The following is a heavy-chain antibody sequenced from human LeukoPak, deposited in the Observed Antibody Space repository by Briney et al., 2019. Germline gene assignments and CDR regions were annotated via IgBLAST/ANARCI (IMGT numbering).Heavy chain of an antibody. Sequence: PGGSLRLSCAASGFTFSSYSMNWVRQAPGKGLEWVSYISSSSSTIYYADSVKGRFTISRDNSKNTLYLQMNSLRAEDTAVYYCAKGEGRDYYDSSGPTGDYWGQGTLVTVSS. CDR2: ISSSSSTI. CDR1: GFTFSSYS. D-gene: IGHD3-22*01. J-gene: IGHJ4*02. CDR3: AKGEGRDYYDSSGPTGDY. V-gene: IGHV3-48*01.